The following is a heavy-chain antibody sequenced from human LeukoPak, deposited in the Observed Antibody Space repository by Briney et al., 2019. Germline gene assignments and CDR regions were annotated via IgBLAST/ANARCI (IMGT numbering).Heavy chain of an antibody. V-gene: IGHV3-23*01. CDR2: ISGSGGST. J-gene: IGHJ4*02. CDR3: AKPTSYGYGYFDY. CDR1: GFTFSSHA. Sequence: GGSLRLSCAASGFTFSSHAMSWVRQAPGKGLEWVSAISGSGGSTYYADSVKGRFTISRDNSKNTLYLQMNSLRAEDTAVYYCAKPTSYGYGYFDYWGQGTLVTVSS. D-gene: IGHD5-18*01.